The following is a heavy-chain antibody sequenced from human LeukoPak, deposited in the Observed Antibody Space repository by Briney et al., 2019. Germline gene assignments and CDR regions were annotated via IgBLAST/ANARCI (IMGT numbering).Heavy chain of an antibody. CDR1: GFTLSSYW. V-gene: IGHV3-74*01. J-gene: IGHJ4*02. CDR2: INSDGSST. Sequence: GGSLRLSCAASGFTLSSYWMHWVRQVPGKGLVWVSRINSDGSSTTYADSVKGRFTISRDNSKNTLYLQMNSLRPEDTAIYYCAKARSHSGYEPFDDWGQGTLVTVSS. D-gene: IGHD5-12*01. CDR3: AKARSHSGYEPFDD.